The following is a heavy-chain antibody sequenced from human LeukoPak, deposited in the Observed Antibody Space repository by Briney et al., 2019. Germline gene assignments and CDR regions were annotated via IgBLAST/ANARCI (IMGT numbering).Heavy chain of an antibody. CDR2: IYYSGST. CDR1: GGSISSYY. CDR3: ARVASYLSYFDY. Sequence: SETLSLTCTVSGGSISSYYWSWIRQPPGKGLEWIGYIYYSGSTNYNPSLKSRVTISVDTSKNQFSLKLSSVTAADTAVYYCARVASYLSYFDYWGQGTLVTVSS. D-gene: IGHD3-16*02. V-gene: IGHV4-59*08. J-gene: IGHJ4*02.